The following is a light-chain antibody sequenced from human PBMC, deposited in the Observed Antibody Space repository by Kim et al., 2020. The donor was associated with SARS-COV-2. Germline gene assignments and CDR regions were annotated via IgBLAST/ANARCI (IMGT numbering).Light chain of an antibody. J-gene: IGLJ3*02. CDR1: ELGAKY. CDR2: QND. CDR3: QTWDSSTGV. V-gene: IGLV3-1*01. Sequence: SVPSGQTATITCSGDELGAKYVYWYQKKPGQSPILVMYQNDKRPSGIPERFSGSNSGNTATLTISETPALDEADYYCQTWDSSTGVFGGGTQLTVL.